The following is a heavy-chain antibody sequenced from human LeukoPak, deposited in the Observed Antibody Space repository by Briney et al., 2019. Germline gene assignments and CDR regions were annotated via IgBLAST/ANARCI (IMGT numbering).Heavy chain of an antibody. J-gene: IGHJ5*02. V-gene: IGHV1-18*01. CDR3: ARAPYGDYGDWFDP. Sequence: GASVKVSCKTSGYTFTIYGISWVRQAPGQGLEWMGWISAYNGNTNYAQKLQGRVTMTTDTSTSTAYMELRSLRSDDTAVYYCARAPYGDYGDWFDPWGQGTPVTVSS. CDR1: GYTFTIYG. CDR2: ISAYNGNT. D-gene: IGHD4-17*01.